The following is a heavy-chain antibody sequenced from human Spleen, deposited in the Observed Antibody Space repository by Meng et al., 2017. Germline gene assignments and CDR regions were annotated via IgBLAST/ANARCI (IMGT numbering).Heavy chain of an antibody. CDR2: INHSGST. V-gene: IGHV4-34*01. D-gene: IGHD3-22*01. CDR3: AARGYYLADY. J-gene: IGHJ4*02. CDR1: GGSFSGYY. Sequence: QVQLQWWGVVMLTPSETLSLTCAVYGGSFSGYYWSWIRQPPGKGLEWIGEINHSGSTNYNPSLKSRVTISVDTSKNQFSLKLSSVTAADTAVYYCAARGYYLADYWGQGTLVTVSS.